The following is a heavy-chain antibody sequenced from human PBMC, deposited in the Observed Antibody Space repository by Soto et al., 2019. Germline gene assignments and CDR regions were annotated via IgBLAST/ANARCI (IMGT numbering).Heavy chain of an antibody. CDR1: GFTFSSYE. V-gene: IGHV3-48*03. D-gene: IGHD3-3*01. Sequence: PGGSLRLSCAASGFTFSSYEMNWVRQAPGKWLEWVSYISSSGSTIYYADSVKGRFTISRDNAKNSLYLQMNSLRAEDTAVYYCARDYGSTYYDFWSGYPTYGMDVWGQGXTVTVSS. J-gene: IGHJ6*02. CDR3: ARDYGSTYYDFWSGYPTYGMDV. CDR2: ISSSGSTI.